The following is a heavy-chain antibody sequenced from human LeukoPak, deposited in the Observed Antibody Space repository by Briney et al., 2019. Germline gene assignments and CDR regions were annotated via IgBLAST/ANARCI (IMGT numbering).Heavy chain of an antibody. CDR2: ISAYNGNT. Sequence: ASVTVSFTASGYTFTINDASRVRQAPGQGLEWMGWISAYNGNTNYAQKIQGRVTMPTDTSTSTAYMELRSLRSDDTAVYYCARDSDCNQCSCHQGGNWFDRWGQGILVTVSS. CDR1: GYTFTIND. V-gene: IGHV1-18*01. CDR3: ARDSDCNQCSCHQGGNWFDR. D-gene: IGHD2-2*01. J-gene: IGHJ5*02.